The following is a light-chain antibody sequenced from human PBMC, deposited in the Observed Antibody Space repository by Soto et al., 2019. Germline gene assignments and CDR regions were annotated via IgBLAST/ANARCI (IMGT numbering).Light chain of an antibody. CDR2: AAS. CDR3: QKYNSAPLT. V-gene: IGKV1-27*01. CDR1: QGIGVY. Sequence: DIQMTQSPSSVSASLGDRVTITCRASQGIGVYLAWFHQKPGNVPKLLIYAASTLQSGVPSRFSGSGSGTDFTLTISSLQPEDVATYYCQKYNSAPLTFGGGTKVEIK. J-gene: IGKJ4*01.